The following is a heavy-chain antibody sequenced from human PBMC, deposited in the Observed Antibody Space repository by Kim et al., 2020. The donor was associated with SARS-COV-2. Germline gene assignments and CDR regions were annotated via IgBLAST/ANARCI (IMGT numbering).Heavy chain of an antibody. D-gene: IGHD3-3*01. CDR3: AKDMRSRDDFWNGYLPDH. J-gene: IGHJ4*02. V-gene: IGHV3-43*01. Sequence: KGRFTISRDNSKNSLYLQMNSLRTEDTALYYCAKDMRSRDDFWNGYLPDHWGQGTLVTVSS.